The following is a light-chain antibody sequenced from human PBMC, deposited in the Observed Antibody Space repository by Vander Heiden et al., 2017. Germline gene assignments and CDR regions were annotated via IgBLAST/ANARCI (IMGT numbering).Light chain of an antibody. V-gene: IGKV1-5*03. CDR3: QQYNSYPIT. CDR1: QSIDNW. Sequence: DIPMTPSPSTLSASVGDRVTITCRASQSIDNWLAWYQQKPGKAPKLLIHKASSLESGVPSRFSGSGSGTEFTLTISSLQPDDFATYYCQQYNSYPITFGQGTRLEIK. CDR2: KAS. J-gene: IGKJ5*01.